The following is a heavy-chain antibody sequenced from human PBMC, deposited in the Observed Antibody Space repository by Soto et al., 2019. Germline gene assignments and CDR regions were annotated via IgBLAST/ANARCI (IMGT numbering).Heavy chain of an antibody. CDR3: ARHNGYSSSWYPDGSFDP. J-gene: IGHJ5*02. Sequence: QLQLQESGPGLVKPSETLSLTCTVSGGSISSSSYYWGWIRQPPGKGLEWIGSIYYSGSTYYNPSLKSRVPISVDTAKNQFSPKLSSVTAADTAVYYCARHNGYSSSWYPDGSFDPWGQGTLVTVSS. D-gene: IGHD6-13*01. V-gene: IGHV4-39*01. CDR2: IYYSGST. CDR1: GGSISSSSYY.